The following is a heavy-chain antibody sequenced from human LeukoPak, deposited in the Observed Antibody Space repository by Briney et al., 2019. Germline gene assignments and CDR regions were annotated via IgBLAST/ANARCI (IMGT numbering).Heavy chain of an antibody. CDR3: AKQSTARSLGE. V-gene: IGHV3-23*01. CDR1: GFTFSSYA. D-gene: IGHD6-6*01. Sequence: GGSLRLSCAASGFTFSSYAMSWVRQAPGMGLEWVSAISGGGGSTYYADSVKGRFTISRDNSKDALYLQMDSLRAEDTAVYYCAKQSTARSLGEGGRGTLVTVSS. J-gene: IGHJ4*02. CDR2: ISGGGGST.